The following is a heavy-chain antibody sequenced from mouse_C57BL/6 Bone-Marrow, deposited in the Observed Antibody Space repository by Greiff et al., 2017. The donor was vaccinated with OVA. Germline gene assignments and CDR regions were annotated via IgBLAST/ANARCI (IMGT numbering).Heavy chain of an antibody. Sequence: EVQLVESGGGLVQSGRSLRLSCATSGFTFSDFYMEWVRQAPGKGLEWIAASRNKANDYTTEYSASVKGRFIVSRDTSQSILYLQMNALRAEDTAIYYCARGGITGNFDYWGQGTTLTVSS. D-gene: IGHD4-1*01. V-gene: IGHV7-1*01. J-gene: IGHJ2*01. CDR2: SRNKANDYTT. CDR1: GFTFSDFY. CDR3: ARGGITGNFDY.